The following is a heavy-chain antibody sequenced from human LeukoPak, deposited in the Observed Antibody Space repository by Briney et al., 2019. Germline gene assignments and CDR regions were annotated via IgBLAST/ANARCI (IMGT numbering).Heavy chain of an antibody. Sequence: SETLSLTCAVYGGSFSGYYWSWIRQPPGKGLEWIGEINHSGSTNYNPSLKSRVTISVDTSKNQFSLKLSSVTAADTAVYYCASGPVVGATNAFDIWGQGTMVTVSS. V-gene: IGHV4-34*01. J-gene: IGHJ3*02. CDR2: INHSGST. CDR1: GGSFSGYY. CDR3: ASGPVVGATNAFDI. D-gene: IGHD1-26*01.